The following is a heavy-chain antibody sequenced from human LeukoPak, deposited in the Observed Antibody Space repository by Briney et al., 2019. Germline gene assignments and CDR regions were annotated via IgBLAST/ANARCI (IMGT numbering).Heavy chain of an antibody. CDR1: GDSISSYY. Sequence: PSETLSLTCTVSGDSISSYYWSWIRQPPGKGLEWIGYIYYSGSTNYNPSFKSRVTISVDTSKKQFSLKLSSVTAADTAVYYCAREMIASGYFDYWGQGTLVTVS. V-gene: IGHV4-59*01. CDR2: IYYSGST. J-gene: IGHJ4*02. CDR3: AREMIASGYFDY. D-gene: IGHD3-22*01.